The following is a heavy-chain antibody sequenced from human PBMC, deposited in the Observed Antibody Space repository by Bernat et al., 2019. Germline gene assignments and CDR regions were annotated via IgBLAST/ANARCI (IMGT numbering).Heavy chain of an antibody. CDR3: VRGGGYYYFDY. V-gene: IGHV3-74*01. D-gene: IGHD2-21*01. J-gene: IGHJ4*02. CDR2: LSTDGSNT. Sequence: EVHLVESGGGLVQPGGSLRLSCTASGFTFSTYWMHWVRQAPGKGLEWVLGLSTDGSNTGYSDSVKGRFTITRNNSKNTLYLQMNGLRVDDTAVYYCVRGGGYYYFDYWGQGILVTVSS. CDR1: GFTFSTYW.